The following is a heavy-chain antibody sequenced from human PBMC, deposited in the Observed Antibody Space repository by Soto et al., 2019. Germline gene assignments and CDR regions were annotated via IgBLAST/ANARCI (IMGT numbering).Heavy chain of an antibody. CDR1: GGSISSYY. CDR2: IYYTGNT. Sequence: AETLSRTCTVSGGSISSYYWSWIRQPPGKVLEWIGYIYYTGNTNYNPSLKIRVTISVDTSKNQFSLKLTSLTAADTAVYYCARARTSSAVDVDYWGQGTMVTVSS. D-gene: IGHD6-19*01. J-gene: IGHJ4*02. CDR3: ARARTSSAVDVDY. V-gene: IGHV4-59*01.